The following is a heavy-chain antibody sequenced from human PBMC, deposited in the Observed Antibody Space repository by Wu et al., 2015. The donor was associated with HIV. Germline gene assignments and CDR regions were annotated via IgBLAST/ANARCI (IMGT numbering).Heavy chain of an antibody. V-gene: IGHV1-18*01. Sequence: QVQLVQSGAEVKKPGASVKVSCKASGYTFTSYGISWVRQAPGQGLEWMGWISAYNGNTNYAQKLQGRVTMTTDTSTSTAYMELRRLRSDDTAVYYCARDLERRFGELLGWFDPWGQGTLVTVSS. D-gene: IGHD3-10*01. J-gene: IGHJ5*02. CDR2: ISAYNGNT. CDR1: GYTFTSYG. CDR3: ARDLERRFGELLGWFDP.